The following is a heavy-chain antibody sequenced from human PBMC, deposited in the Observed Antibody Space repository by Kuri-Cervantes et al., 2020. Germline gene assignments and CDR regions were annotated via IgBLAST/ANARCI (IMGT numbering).Heavy chain of an antibody. Sequence: ASVKVSCKASGYTFTGYYMHWVRQAPGQGLGWMGWINPNSGGTNYAQKFQGRVTMTRDTSISTAYMELSSLRSEDTAVYYCARLGITIFGVVMGYGTARYYYGMDVWGQGTTVTVSS. J-gene: IGHJ6*02. CDR1: GYTFTGYY. CDR2: INPNSGGT. D-gene: IGHD3-3*01. V-gene: IGHV1-2*02. CDR3: ARLGITIFGVVMGYGTARYYYGMDV.